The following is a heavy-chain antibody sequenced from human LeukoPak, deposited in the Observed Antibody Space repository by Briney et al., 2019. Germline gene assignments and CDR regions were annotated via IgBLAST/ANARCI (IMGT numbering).Heavy chain of an antibody. CDR3: ESVYNYYHQLSDY. J-gene: IGHJ4*02. CDR2: ISGSGGST. V-gene: IGHV3-23*01. Sequence: PGGSLRLSRAASGFTFSSYGTSWVRKAPGKGLEWVSGISGSGGSTYYADSVKGRFTISRDNSKNTLYLQMNSLRAEDTAVYYCESVYNYYHQLSDYWGQGTLVTVSS. CDR1: GFTFSSYG. D-gene: IGHD1-20*01.